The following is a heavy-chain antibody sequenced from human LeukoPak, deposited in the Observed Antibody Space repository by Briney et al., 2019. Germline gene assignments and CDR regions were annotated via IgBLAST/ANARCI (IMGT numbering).Heavy chain of an antibody. CDR1: GYTFTGYG. Sequence: ASVKVSCKASGYTFTGYGITWVRQAPGQGLEWMGWISVNNGDTNYAQKLQGRVTITTETSTSTAYMELSSLRSEDTAVYYCARVQYDFWSGYYTRRPPVYNWFDPWGQGTLVTVSS. J-gene: IGHJ5*02. V-gene: IGHV1-18*01. D-gene: IGHD3-3*01. CDR2: ISVNNGDT. CDR3: ARVQYDFWSGYYTRRPPVYNWFDP.